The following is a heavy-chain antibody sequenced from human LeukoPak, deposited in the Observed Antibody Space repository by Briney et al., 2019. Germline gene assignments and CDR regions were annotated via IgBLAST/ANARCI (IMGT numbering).Heavy chain of an antibody. Sequence: SETLSLTCGVSGGSISGTNWWSWVRQPPGQGLEWIGEISLAGQTNYNPSLNGRVTMSLDKSSNQLSLHLTSVTAADTATYYCSRESGPFCPFGYWGQGALVIVSS. D-gene: IGHD1-26*01. J-gene: IGHJ4*02. V-gene: IGHV4/OR15-8*02. CDR2: ISLAGQT. CDR3: SRESGPFCPFGY. CDR1: GGSISGTNW.